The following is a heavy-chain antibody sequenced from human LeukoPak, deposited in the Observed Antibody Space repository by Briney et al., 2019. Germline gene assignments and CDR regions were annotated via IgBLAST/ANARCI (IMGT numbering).Heavy chain of an antibody. Sequence: PGGSLRLSCAASGFILSGYFMSWVRQAPGKGLEWVASIEHDGSEEYYVDSVRGRFTISRDNTKSSLYLQMSSLRAEDTAVYYCATDRGWRTSGYYLYYFESWGQGTLVTVSS. CDR1: GFILSGYF. D-gene: IGHD3-3*01. V-gene: IGHV3-7*01. CDR2: IEHDGSEE. CDR3: ATDRGWRTSGYYLYYFES. J-gene: IGHJ4*02.